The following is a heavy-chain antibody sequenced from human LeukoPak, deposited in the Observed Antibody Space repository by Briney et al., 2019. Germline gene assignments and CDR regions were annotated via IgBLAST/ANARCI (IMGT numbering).Heavy chain of an antibody. CDR1: GYSISSGYY. J-gene: IGHJ4*02. V-gene: IGHV4-38-2*01. CDR2: IYHSGST. CDR3: ARMTRRLFDY. D-gene: IGHD6-25*01. Sequence: SETLSLTCAVSGYSISSGYYWGWIRQPPGKGLEWIGSIYHSGSTYYNPSLKSRVTISVDTSKNQFSRKRSSVTAADTAVYYCARMTRRLFDYWGQGTMVTVSS.